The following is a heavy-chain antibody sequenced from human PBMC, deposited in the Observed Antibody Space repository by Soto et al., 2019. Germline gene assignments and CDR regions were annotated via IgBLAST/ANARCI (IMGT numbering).Heavy chain of an antibody. V-gene: IGHV4-30-2*01. CDR3: DRGGGFDYFDY. J-gene: IGHJ4*02. CDR1: GASITYGGYS. CDR2: INHLETT. Sequence: SETLSLTCTVSGASITYGGYSWSWIRQTPGKGLEWIGYINHLETTFYNPSFESRLTLSIDRAKNQFSLNLNSMSAADRAVYFCDRGGGFDYFDYWGQGILVTAPS. D-gene: IGHD3-10*01.